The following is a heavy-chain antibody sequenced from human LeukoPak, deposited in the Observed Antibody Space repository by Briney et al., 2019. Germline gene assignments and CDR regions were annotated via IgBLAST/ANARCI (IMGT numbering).Heavy chain of an antibody. CDR2: RNPNTGNT. Sequence: ASVKVSCKASGYTFTSYEINWVRQATGQGLEWMGWRNPNTGNTGYAQNFQGRVTMTSDTSITTAYMELSSLRSEDTAVYYCARGGFPSASWGQGTLVTVSS. J-gene: IGHJ4*02. V-gene: IGHV1-8*01. CDR3: ARGGFPSAS. D-gene: IGHD2-2*01. CDR1: GYTFTSYE.